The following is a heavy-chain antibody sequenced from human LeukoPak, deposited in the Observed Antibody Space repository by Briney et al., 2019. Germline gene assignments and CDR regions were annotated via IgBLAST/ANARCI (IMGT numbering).Heavy chain of an antibody. V-gene: IGHV1-2*02. D-gene: IGHD3-10*01. CDR3: ARDPRLLWFGDGGPENLFAP. Sequence: ASVKVSCKASGYTFTGYYMHWVRQAPGQGLEWMGWINPNSGGTNYAQKFQGRVTMTRDTSISTAYLELSRLRSDDTAVYSCARDPRLLWFGDGGPENLFAPWGQGSLVTVPS. CDR1: GYTFTGYY. CDR2: INPNSGGT. J-gene: IGHJ5*02.